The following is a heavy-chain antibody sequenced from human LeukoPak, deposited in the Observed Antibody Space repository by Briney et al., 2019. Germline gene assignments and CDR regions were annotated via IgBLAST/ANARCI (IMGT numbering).Heavy chain of an antibody. CDR1: GGTFSSYA. Sequence: GASVKVSCKASGGTFSSYAISWVRQAPGQGLEWMGWINPNSGGTNYAQKFQGRVTMTRDTSISTAYMELSRLRSDDTAVYYCARDSPHYYDSSGYQGYWGQGTLVTVSS. CDR2: INPNSGGT. V-gene: IGHV1-2*02. CDR3: ARDSPHYYDSSGYQGY. D-gene: IGHD3-22*01. J-gene: IGHJ4*02.